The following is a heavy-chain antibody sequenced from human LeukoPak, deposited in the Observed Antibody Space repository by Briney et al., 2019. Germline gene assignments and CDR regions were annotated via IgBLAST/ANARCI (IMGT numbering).Heavy chain of an antibody. D-gene: IGHD3-9*01. CDR3: AKWGDYDILTGYYDPDY. Sequence: PGASLRLSCAASGFTVTNYAMYWVRQAPGKGLEGVSAISGRDDSTYYADSVKGRFTISRDTSKNTLFLQMNRLRAEDTAVYYCAKWGDYDILTGYYDPDYWGQGTLVTVSS. CDR2: ISGRDDST. V-gene: IGHV3-23*01. J-gene: IGHJ4*02. CDR1: GFTVTNYA.